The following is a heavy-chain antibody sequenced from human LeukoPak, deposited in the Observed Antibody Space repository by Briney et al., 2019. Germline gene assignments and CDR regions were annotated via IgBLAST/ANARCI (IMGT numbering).Heavy chain of an antibody. CDR1: GYTFTSYG. CDR2: ISAYNGNT. V-gene: IGHV1-18*01. J-gene: IGHJ4*02. D-gene: IGHD3-16*01. CDR3: ARDVLMITTNYFDY. Sequence: GASVKVSCKASGYTFTSYGISWVRQAPGQGLEWMGWISAYNGNTNYAQKLQGRVTMTTDTSTSTAYMELRSLRSDDTAVYYCARDVLMITTNYFDYWGQGTLVTVSS.